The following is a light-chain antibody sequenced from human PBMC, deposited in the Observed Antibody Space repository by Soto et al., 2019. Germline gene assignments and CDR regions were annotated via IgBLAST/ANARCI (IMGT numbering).Light chain of an antibody. CDR1: QSISVH. Sequence: DIQMTQSPSSLSASVGDTVTITCRASQSISVHLNWYQQKPRKVPKLLIYAASNLQSGVPSRFSGSGSETDFALTISSLQPEDFATYYCQQSYITPYTFGQGTKLEIK. J-gene: IGKJ2*01. CDR3: QQSYITPYT. CDR2: AAS. V-gene: IGKV1-39*01.